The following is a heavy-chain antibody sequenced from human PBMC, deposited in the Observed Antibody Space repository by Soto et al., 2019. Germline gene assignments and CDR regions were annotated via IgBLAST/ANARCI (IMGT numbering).Heavy chain of an antibody. D-gene: IGHD3-3*01. Sequence: GASVKVSCKASGGTFSSYAISWVRQAPGQGLEWMGGIIPIFGTANYAQKFQGRVTITADESTSTAYMELSSLRSEDTAVYYCARGPIFGVVVDGDYYYYGMDVWGQGTTVTAP. V-gene: IGHV1-69*13. CDR2: IIPIFGTA. CDR1: GGTFSSYA. J-gene: IGHJ6*02. CDR3: ARGPIFGVVVDGDYYYYGMDV.